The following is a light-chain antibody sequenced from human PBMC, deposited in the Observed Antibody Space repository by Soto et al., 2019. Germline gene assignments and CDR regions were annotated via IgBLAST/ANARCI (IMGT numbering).Light chain of an antibody. Sequence: DVQMTQSPSSLSACVGDRVTITCRASQSISSYLNWYQQKPGKAPKLLIYAASSLQSGVPSRFSGSGSGTDFTLTISSLQPEDFATYYCQQSYSTPVTFGQGTKVDI. V-gene: IGKV1-39*01. CDR1: QSISSY. CDR2: AAS. CDR3: QQSYSTPVT. J-gene: IGKJ1*01.